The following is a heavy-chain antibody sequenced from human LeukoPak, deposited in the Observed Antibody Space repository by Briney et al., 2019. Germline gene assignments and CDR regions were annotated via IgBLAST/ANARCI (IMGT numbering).Heavy chain of an antibody. CDR1: GDSISTYH. D-gene: IGHD5-18*01. CDR3: AGEIPRGYRFDY. Sequence: PSETLPLTCSVSGDSISTYHWSWIRQPPGKGLEWIAYIFTDGSTSYNPSLKSRVTISVDTSKNQFSLKLRSVTAADTAVYYCAGEIPRGYRFDYWGQGTPVTVSS. J-gene: IGHJ4*02. V-gene: IGHV4-4*08. CDR2: IFTDGST.